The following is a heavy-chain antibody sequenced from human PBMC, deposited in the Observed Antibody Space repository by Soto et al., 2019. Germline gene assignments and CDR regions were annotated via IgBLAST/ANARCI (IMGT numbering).Heavy chain of an antibody. J-gene: IGHJ5*02. CDR3: ARTPRS. CDR2: IYYGGST. CDR1: GGSISSGGYY. Sequence: QVQLQESGPGLVKPSQTLSLTCTVSGGSISSGGYYWSWIRQHPGKGLEWIGHIYYGGSTYYNPSPXSWXTLSVDTSKNQCSLKLSPVTAAGTAVYYCARTPRSWGQGTLVTVSS. V-gene: IGHV4-31*03. D-gene: IGHD2-15*01.